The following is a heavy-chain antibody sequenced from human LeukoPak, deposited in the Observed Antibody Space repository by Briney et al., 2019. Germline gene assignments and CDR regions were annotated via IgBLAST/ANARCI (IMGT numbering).Heavy chain of an antibody. V-gene: IGHV1-69*13. CDR2: IIPIFGTA. CDR3: ARDRVTIFGVVIRGFDY. CDR1: GGTFSSYA. Sequence: ASVKVSCKASGGTFSSYAISWVRQAPGQGLGWMGGIIPIFGTANYAQKFQGRVTITADESTSTAYMELSSLRSEDTAVYYCARDRVTIFGVVIRGFDYWGQGTLVTVSS. D-gene: IGHD3-3*01. J-gene: IGHJ4*02.